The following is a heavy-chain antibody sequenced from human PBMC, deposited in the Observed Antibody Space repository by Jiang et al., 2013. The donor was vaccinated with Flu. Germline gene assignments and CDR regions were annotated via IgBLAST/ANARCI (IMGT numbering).Heavy chain of an antibody. D-gene: IGHD1-26*01. J-gene: IGHJ3*02. CDR2: ISGSGGST. CDR3: AKDSGGSYSPLTRPHDAFDI. V-gene: IGHV3-23*01. Sequence: VQLLESGGGLVQPGGSLRLSCAASGFTFSSYAMSWVRQAPGKGLEWVSAISGSGGSTYYADSVKGRFTISRDNSKNTLYLQMNSLRAEDTAVYYCAKDSGGSYSPLTRPHDAFDIWGQGTMVTVSS. CDR1: GFTFSSYA.